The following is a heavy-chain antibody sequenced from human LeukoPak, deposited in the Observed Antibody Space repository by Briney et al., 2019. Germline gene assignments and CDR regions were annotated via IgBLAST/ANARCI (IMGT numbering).Heavy chain of an antibody. CDR3: AKGWIQLWYLFDY. D-gene: IGHD5-18*01. CDR1: GFTFSSYA. Sequence: PGGSLRLSCAASGFTFSSYAMSWVRQAPVKGLEWVSAISGSGGSTYYADSVKGRFTISRDNSKNTLHLQMNSLRAEDTAVYYCAKGWIQLWYLFDYWGQGTLVTVSS. J-gene: IGHJ4*02. V-gene: IGHV3-23*01. CDR2: ISGSGGST.